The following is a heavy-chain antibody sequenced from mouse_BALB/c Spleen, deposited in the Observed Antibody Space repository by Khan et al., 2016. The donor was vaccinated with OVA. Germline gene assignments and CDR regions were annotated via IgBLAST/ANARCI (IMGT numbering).Heavy chain of an antibody. J-gene: IGHJ4*01. CDR2: INSGGST. V-gene: IGHV5-6-5*01. CDR1: GFTFSSYA. Sequence: EVELVESGGGLVKPGGSLKLSCAASGFTFSSYAVSWIRQTPEKRLEWVASINSGGSTYSPDSVKGRFTISRDDARNILYLQMSSLRSEDTAMYYCTRLVDYWGQGTSVTVSS. CDR3: TRLVDY.